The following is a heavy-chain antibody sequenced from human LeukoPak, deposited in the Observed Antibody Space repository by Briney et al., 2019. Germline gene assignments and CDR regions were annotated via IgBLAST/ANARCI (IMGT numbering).Heavy chain of an antibody. CDR2: ISAYNGNT. V-gene: IGHV1-18*01. CDR3: ARGLFGEFVFDY. D-gene: IGHD3-10*01. Sequence: ASVKVSCKASGYTFTSYGISWARPAPGQGLEWMGWISAYNGNTNYAQKLQGRVTMTTDTSTSTAYMELRSLRSDDTAVYYCARGLFGEFVFDYWGQGTLVTVSS. CDR1: GYTFTSYG. J-gene: IGHJ4*02.